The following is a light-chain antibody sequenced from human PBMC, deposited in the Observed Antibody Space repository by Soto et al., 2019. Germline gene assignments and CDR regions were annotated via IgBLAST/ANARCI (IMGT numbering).Light chain of an antibody. CDR3: QQRNMWPRT. V-gene: IGKV3D-20*02. Sequence: EIVLTQSPGTLSLSPGERATLSCRASQSVSSSYLAWYQQKPGQAPRLLIYDASNRAPGIPARFGGSGSGADFTLSISSLEPEDFAVYHCQQRNMWPRTFGQGTKVDIK. CDR1: QSVSSSY. J-gene: IGKJ1*01. CDR2: DAS.